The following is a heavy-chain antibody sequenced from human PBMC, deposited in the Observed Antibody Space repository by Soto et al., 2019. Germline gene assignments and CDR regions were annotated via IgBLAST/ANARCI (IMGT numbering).Heavy chain of an antibody. J-gene: IGHJ3*02. V-gene: IGHV4-39*01. D-gene: IGHD3-10*01. Sequence: QLQLQESGPGLVKPSETLSLTCTVSGGSISSSSYYWGWIRQPPGKGLEWMGSIYSSGNTYYNPSLKSRVTMSVDTSKNQFSLKLSSVTAADTAVYYCAKDITMIRGVNIRANAFDIWGQGTMVTVSS. CDR1: GGSISSSSYY. CDR2: IYSSGNT. CDR3: AKDITMIRGVNIRANAFDI.